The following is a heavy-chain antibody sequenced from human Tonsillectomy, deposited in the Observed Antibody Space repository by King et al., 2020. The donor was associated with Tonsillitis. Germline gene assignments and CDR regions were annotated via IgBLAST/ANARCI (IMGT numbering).Heavy chain of an antibody. V-gene: IGHV4-59*08. CDR3: ARLRNCTGGRCYDPYFDF. CDR1: GGSISNNY. J-gene: IGHJ4*02. CDR2: MYYSGST. Sequence: QVQLQESGPGLVKPSETLSLTCTVSGGSISNNYWSWIRQPPGKGLEWIGDMYYSGSTNYNPSLKSRVTISVDTSKNQFSLKLSSVTAANTAVYYCARLRNCTGGRCYDPYFDFRGQGTLVTVSS. D-gene: IGHD2-15*01.